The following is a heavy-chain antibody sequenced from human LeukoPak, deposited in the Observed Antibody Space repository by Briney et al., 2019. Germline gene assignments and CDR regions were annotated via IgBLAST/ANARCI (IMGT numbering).Heavy chain of an antibody. CDR1: GFTFSSYG. Sequence: GGSLRLSCAASGFTFSSYGMHWVRQAPGKGLEWVAFIRYDGSNKYYADSVKGRFTISRDNSKNTLYLQMNSLRAEDTAVYYCARILYISGWSIDYWGQGALVTVSS. J-gene: IGHJ4*02. CDR3: ARILYISGWSIDY. CDR2: IRYDGSNK. V-gene: IGHV3-30*02. D-gene: IGHD6-19*01.